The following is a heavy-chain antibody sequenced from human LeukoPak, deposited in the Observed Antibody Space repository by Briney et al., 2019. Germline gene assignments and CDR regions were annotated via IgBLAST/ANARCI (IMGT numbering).Heavy chain of an antibody. D-gene: IGHD2-2*01. CDR3: AKEGYCSSTSCWAIDY. Sequence: GGSLRLSCAASGFTFGIYWMSWVRQAPGKGLEWVANINEDGSQKYYVDSVKGRFIGSRDNTKNSLYLQMNSLRADDTAVYYCAKEGYCSSTSCWAIDYWGQGTLVTVSS. CDR1: GFTFGIYW. J-gene: IGHJ4*02. CDR2: INEDGSQK. V-gene: IGHV3-7*01.